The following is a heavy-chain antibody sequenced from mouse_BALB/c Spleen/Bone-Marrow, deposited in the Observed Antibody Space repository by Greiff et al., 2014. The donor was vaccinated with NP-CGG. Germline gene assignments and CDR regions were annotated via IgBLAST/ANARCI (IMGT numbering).Heavy chain of an antibody. CDR2: INSNGVST. J-gene: IGHJ2*01. CDR3: VRGNYGNYVDYFDF. Sequence: EVQLEESGGGLVQPGGSLKLSCAASGFTFSNYGMSWVRQTPDKRLELVGTINSNGVSTYYPDSMKGRFTISRDTAKNTLYLQMNSLKSEETAMYYDVRGNYGNYVDYFDFWGQGTTLTVSS. CDR1: GFTFSNYG. V-gene: IGHV5-6-3*01. D-gene: IGHD2-1*01.